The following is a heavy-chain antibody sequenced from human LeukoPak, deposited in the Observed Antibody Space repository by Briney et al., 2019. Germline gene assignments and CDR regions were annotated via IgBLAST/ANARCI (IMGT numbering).Heavy chain of an antibody. D-gene: IGHD6-6*01. CDR1: GFTFSNYN. CDR2: ITSRSSSI. Sequence: GGSLRLSCAASGFTFSNYNMNWVRQAPGKGLEWVSYITSRSSSIYYADSVKGRFTISRDNAQNSLYLQMNSLRAEDTAVYYCAREARYYYYYYGMDVWGQGTTVTVSS. V-gene: IGHV3-48*01. J-gene: IGHJ6*02. CDR3: AREARYYYYYYGMDV.